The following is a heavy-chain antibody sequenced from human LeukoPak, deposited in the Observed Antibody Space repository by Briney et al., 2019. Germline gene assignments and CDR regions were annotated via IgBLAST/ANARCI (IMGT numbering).Heavy chain of an antibody. CDR2: ISSSSSYI. V-gene: IGHV3-21*01. CDR3: ARAPAAVMAGDY. J-gene: IGHJ4*02. CDR1: GFTFSSYS. Sequence: GGSLRLSCAASGFTFSSYSMNWVRQAPGKGLEWVSSISSSSSYIYYADSVKGRFTISRDNSKNTLYLQMNSLRAEDTAVYYCARAPAAVMAGDYWGQGTLVTVSS. D-gene: IGHD6-13*01.